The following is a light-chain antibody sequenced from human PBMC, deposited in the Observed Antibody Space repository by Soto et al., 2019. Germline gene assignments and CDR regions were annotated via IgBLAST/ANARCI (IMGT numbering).Light chain of an antibody. Sequence: LSQSPGTLSLSPGERATLSCRASQSVSSSYLAWYQQKPGQAPRLLIYGASSRATGIPDRFSGSGSGTDFTLSISRLETEDFAVYYCQQYRSWPFGQGTKV. CDR2: GAS. V-gene: IGKV3-20*01. J-gene: IGKJ1*01. CDR3: QQYRSWP. CDR1: QSVSSSY.